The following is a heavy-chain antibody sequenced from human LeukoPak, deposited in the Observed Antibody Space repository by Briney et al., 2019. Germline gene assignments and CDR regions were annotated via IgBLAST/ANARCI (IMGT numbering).Heavy chain of an antibody. D-gene: IGHD6-19*01. J-gene: IGHJ4*02. V-gene: IGHV4-34*01. CDR1: GGSFSGYY. CDR3: AREGVDSSGWDFDY. Sequence: SETLSLTCAVYGGSFSGYYWSWIRQPPGKGLEWIGEINHSGSTNYNPSLKSRVTISVDTSKNQFSLKLSSVTAADTAVYYCAREGVDSSGWDFDYWGQGTLVTVSS. CDR2: INHSGST.